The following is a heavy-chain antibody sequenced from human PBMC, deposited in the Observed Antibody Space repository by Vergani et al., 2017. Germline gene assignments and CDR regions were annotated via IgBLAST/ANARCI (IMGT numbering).Heavy chain of an antibody. D-gene: IGHD4-11*01. J-gene: IGHJ6*03. V-gene: IGHV4-34*01. CDR1: GGSFTSYH. CDR2: IDHTGRP. CDR3: ARVNTETNGHLYYYYYMDV. Sequence: QVQLQQWGGGLLKPSETLSLTCVVNGGSFTSYHWTWIRQSPGEGLEWVGDIDHTGRPDYNPSLKSRLTMSVDKSRNQFSLTRHFVTATDTAIYFCARVNTETNGHLYYYYYMDVWGQGTAVTVS.